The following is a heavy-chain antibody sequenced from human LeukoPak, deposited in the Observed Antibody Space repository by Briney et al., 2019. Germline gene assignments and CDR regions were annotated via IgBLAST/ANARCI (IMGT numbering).Heavy chain of an antibody. CDR3: ARERIMITFGGVIATPSYFDY. CDR1: GGSISSGGYY. J-gene: IGHJ4*02. Sequence: SQTLSLTCTVSGGSISSGGYYWSWIRQHPGKGLEWIGYIYYSGSTYYNPSLKSRVTISVDTSKNQFSLKLSSVTAADTAVYYCARERIMITFGGVIATPSYFDYWGQGTLVTVSS. CDR2: IYYSGST. V-gene: IGHV4-31*03. D-gene: IGHD3-16*02.